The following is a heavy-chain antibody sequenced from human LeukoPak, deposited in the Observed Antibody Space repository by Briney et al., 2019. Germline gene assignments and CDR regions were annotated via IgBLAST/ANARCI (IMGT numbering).Heavy chain of an antibody. D-gene: IGHD2-2*01. CDR2: MNPNSGNT. V-gene: IGHV1-8*01. CDR3: ARRRCSTSCYWFDP. J-gene: IGHJ5*02. CDR1: GYTFTSYD. Sequence: ASVKVSCKASGYTFTSYDINWVRQAPGQGLEWMGWMNPNSGNTGYAQKFQGRVTMTRNTSISTAYMELSSLRSEDTAVYYCARRRCSTSCYWFDPWGQGTLVTVSS.